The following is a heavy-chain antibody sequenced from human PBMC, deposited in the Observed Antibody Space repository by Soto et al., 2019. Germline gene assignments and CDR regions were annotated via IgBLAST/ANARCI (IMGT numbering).Heavy chain of an antibody. D-gene: IGHD7-27*01. V-gene: IGHV3-23*01. Sequence: GGSLRLSCEASGFTFSTSAMSWVRQAPGKGLEWVSTISGSGGGKYYADSVNGRFTISGDNSKNTLFLQMNSLRAEDTALYYCARNWGIFYYWGQGP. CDR3: ARNWGIFYY. J-gene: IGHJ4*02. CDR2: ISGSGGGK. CDR1: GFTFSTSA.